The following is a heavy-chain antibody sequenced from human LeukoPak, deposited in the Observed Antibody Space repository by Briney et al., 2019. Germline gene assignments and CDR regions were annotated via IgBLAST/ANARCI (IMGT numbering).Heavy chain of an antibody. Sequence: GGSLRLSCAASGFTFSSYGMHWVRQAPGKGLEWVAFIRYDGSNKYYADSVKGRFTISRDNAKNTLYLQMNSLRVEDTAVYYCASWPGGWYGEDSWGQGTRVTVSS. J-gene: IGHJ4*02. CDR1: GFTFSSYG. CDR2: IRYDGSNK. CDR3: ASWPGGWYGEDS. D-gene: IGHD6-19*01. V-gene: IGHV3-30*02.